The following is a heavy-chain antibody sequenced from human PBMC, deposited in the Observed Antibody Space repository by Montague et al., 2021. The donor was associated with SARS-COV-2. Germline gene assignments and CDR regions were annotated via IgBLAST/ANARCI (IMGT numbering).Heavy chain of an antibody. CDR3: ARHEGVVVAASYTGLSVHPCWFDP. D-gene: IGHD2-15*01. J-gene: IGHJ5*02. Sequence: SETLSLTCTVSGGSISSSSYYWGWIRQPPGKGLEWIGRIYYSGSTYYNPSLKSRVTISVDTSKNQFSLKLSSVTAADTAVYYCARHEGVVVAASYTGLSVHPCWFDPWGQGTLVTVSS. V-gene: IGHV4-39*01. CDR1: GGSISSSSYY. CDR2: IYYSGST.